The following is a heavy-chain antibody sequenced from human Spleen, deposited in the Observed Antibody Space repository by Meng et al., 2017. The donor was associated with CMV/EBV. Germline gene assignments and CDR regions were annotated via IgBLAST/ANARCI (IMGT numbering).Heavy chain of an antibody. D-gene: IGHD3-22*01. CDR1: GYTFTGYY. J-gene: IGHJ4*02. V-gene: IGHV1-2*02. Sequence: ASVKVSCKASGYTFTGYYMHWVRQAPGQGLEWMGWINPNSGGTNYAQKFQGRVTMTRDTSISTVYMELSRVRSDDTAVYYCARDTWFGYSTPGYWGQGTLVTVSS. CDR2: INPNSGGT. CDR3: ARDTWFGYSTPGY.